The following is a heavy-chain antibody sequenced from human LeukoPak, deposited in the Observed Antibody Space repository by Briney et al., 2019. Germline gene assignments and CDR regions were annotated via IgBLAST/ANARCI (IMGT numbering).Heavy chain of an antibody. CDR3: ARGGRNLRY. V-gene: IGHV4-4*08. CDR1: NDSINDSY. CDR2: ITNSGTT. D-gene: IGHD1-26*01. Sequence: SETLCLTCTVSNDSINDSYWTWIRQPPGKGLEWIGYITNSGTTKYNPSLKRRVTIFADKSNKQISLRLMYLTTADNAVYVCARGGRNLRYWGQGPLLTVSS. J-gene: IGHJ4*02.